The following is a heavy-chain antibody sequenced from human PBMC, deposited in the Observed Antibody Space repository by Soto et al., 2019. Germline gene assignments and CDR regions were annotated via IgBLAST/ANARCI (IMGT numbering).Heavy chain of an antibody. CDR1: GYTFTGYY. J-gene: IGHJ6*02. Sequence: ASVKVSCKASGYTFTGYYMHWVRQAPGQGLEWMGWINPNSGGTNYEQKFQGWVSMTRDTSISTAYLQWSSLKASDTAMYYCARTSMQSRGYSYGHGGMDVWGQGTTVTVSS. D-gene: IGHD5-18*01. CDR3: ARTSMQSRGYSYGHGGMDV. CDR2: INPNSGGT. V-gene: IGHV1-2*04.